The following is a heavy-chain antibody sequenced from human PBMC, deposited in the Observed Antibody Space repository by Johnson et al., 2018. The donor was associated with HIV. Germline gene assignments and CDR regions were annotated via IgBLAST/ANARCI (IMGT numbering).Heavy chain of an antibody. CDR2: ISYDGSNK. CDR3: ANGYSSSDAFDI. D-gene: IGHD6-13*01. Sequence: QVQLMESGGGVVQPGRSLRLSCAASGFTFSSYGMHWVRQAPGKGLEWVAVISYDGSNKYYADSVKGRFTISRDNSKNTLYLKMNSLRAEGTAASYCANGYSSSDAFDIWVQGTMVTVSS. V-gene: IGHV3-30*18. CDR1: GFTFSSYG. J-gene: IGHJ3*02.